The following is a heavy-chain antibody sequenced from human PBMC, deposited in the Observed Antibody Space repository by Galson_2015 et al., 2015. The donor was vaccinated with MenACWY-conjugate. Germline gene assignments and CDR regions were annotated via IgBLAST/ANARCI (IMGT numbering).Heavy chain of an antibody. CDR2: ISYDGSNK. D-gene: IGHD2-8*01. CDR1: GFTFSSYG. V-gene: IGHV3-30*18. J-gene: IGHJ6*02. Sequence: SLRLSFAASGFTFSSYGMHWVRQAPGKGLEWVAVISYDGSNKYYADSVKGRFTISRDNSKNTLYLQMNSLRAEDTAVYYCAKDDCPGWCVEEVMGGMDVWGQGTTVTVSS. CDR3: AKDDCPGWCVEEVMGGMDV.